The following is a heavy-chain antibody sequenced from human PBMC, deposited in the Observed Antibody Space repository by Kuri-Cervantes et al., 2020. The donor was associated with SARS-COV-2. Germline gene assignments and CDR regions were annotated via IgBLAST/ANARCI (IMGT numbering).Heavy chain of an antibody. CDR2: ISYDGSNK. Sequence: LSLTCAASGLTFSSYGMHWVRQAPGKGLEWVAVISYDGSNKYYADSVKGRFTISRDNSKNTLYLQMNSLRAEDTAVYYCAKDQPRITIFGVVNDDAFDIWGQGTMVTVSS. D-gene: IGHD3-3*01. V-gene: IGHV3-30*18. CDR1: GLTFSSYG. J-gene: IGHJ3*02. CDR3: AKDQPRITIFGVVNDDAFDI.